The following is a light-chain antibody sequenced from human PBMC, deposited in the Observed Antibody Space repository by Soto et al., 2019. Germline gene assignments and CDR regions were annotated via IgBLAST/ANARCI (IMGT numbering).Light chain of an antibody. CDR2: TAS. V-gene: IGKV1-9*01. CDR1: QGISSY. CDR3: QQLNSYPLT. J-gene: IGKJ4*01. Sequence: DIQLTQSPSFLSASVGDRVTITCRASQGISSYLAWYQHKPGQAPKLLLSTASTSQSGVPSRFSGSGSGTEFTRTISRPQPEDFATYYCQQLNSYPLTFGGGTKVEIK.